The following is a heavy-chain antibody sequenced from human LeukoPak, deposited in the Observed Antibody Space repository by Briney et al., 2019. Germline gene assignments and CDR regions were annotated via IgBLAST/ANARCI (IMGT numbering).Heavy chain of an antibody. Sequence: GGSLLLSCAASGFTFSSSEMNWVRQAPGKGLEWVSYISSSGDTIHYADSMKGRLTISRDNAENSLYLEMNSLRVEDTAVYYCARDQVVGANVRDALDIWGQGTMVTVSS. CDR2: ISSSGDTI. V-gene: IGHV3-48*03. CDR1: GFTFSSSE. J-gene: IGHJ3*02. CDR3: ARDQVVGANVRDALDI. D-gene: IGHD1-26*01.